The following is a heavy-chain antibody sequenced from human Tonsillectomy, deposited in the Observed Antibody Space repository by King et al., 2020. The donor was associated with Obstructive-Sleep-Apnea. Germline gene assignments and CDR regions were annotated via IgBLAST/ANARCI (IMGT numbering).Heavy chain of an antibody. J-gene: IGHJ6*02. CDR2: IWYDGSNK. CDR1: GFTFSSYG. Sequence: VQLVESGGGVVQPGRSLRLSCAASGFTFSSYGMHWVRQAPGKGLEWVAVIWYDGSNKYYADSVKGRFTISRDNSKNTLYLQMNSLRAEDTAVYYCAGGSSSSDGMDVWGQGTTVTVSS. CDR3: AGGSSSSDGMDV. V-gene: IGHV3-33*01. D-gene: IGHD6-13*01.